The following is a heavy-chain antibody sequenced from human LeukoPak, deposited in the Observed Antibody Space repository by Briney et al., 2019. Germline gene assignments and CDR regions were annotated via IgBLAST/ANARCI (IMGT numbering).Heavy chain of an antibody. D-gene: IGHD2-15*01. CDR3: TTGECTDGSCYTFDY. Sequence: PSETLSLTCTVSGGSITSRTYYWGWIRQPPGKGLEWIGSIHYSGSTYYSPSLKSRVTISVDTSKNQFSLMLRSVTAADTAVYYCTTGECTDGSCYTFDYWGPGTLVIVSS. CDR1: GGSITSRTYY. J-gene: IGHJ4*02. CDR2: IHYSGST. V-gene: IGHV4-39*07.